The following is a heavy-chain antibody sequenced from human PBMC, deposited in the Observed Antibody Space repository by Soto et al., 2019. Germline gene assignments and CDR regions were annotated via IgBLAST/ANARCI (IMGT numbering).Heavy chain of an antibody. CDR3: ASLIGEQWPNSFDY. Sequence: QVQLQESGPGLVKPSETLSLTCTVSGGSISSYYWSWIRQPPGKGLEWIGYIYYSGSTNYNPSLKSRVTISVDTSKNQFSLKLSSVTAADTAVYYCASLIGEQWPNSFDYWGQGTLVTVSS. D-gene: IGHD6-19*01. CDR2: IYYSGST. J-gene: IGHJ4*02. V-gene: IGHV4-59*01. CDR1: GGSISSYY.